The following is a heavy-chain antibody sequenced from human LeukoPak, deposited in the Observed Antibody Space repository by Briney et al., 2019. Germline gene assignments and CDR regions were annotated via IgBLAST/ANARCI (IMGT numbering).Heavy chain of an antibody. Sequence: PGGSLRLSCATAGFIFSDFWMTWVRQAPGKGLVWVSRINTDGTYTSYADSVKGRFTISRDNAQNTLFLQMTSLRVEDTAVYYCAKDMTGPDDSWGPGTLVTVSS. V-gene: IGHV3-74*01. D-gene: IGHD3-16*01. CDR3: AKDMTGPDDS. CDR2: INTDGTYT. CDR1: GFIFSDFW. J-gene: IGHJ4*02.